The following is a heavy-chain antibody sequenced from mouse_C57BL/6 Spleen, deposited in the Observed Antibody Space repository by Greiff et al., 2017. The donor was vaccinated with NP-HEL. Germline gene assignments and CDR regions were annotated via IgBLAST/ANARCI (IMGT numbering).Heavy chain of an antibody. CDR2: ISSGGSYT. D-gene: IGHD2-5*01. J-gene: IGHJ4*01. CDR1: GFTFSSYG. Sequence: EVQLVESGGDLVKPGGSLKLSCAASGFTFSSYGMSWVRQTPDKRLEWVATISSGGSYTYYPDSVKGRFTISRDNAKNTLYLQMSSLKSEDTAMYYCARNLYYSNYDYAMDYWGQGTSVTVSS. V-gene: IGHV5-6*01. CDR3: ARNLYYSNYDYAMDY.